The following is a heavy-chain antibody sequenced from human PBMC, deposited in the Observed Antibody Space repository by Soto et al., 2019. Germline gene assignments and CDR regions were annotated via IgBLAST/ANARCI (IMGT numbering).Heavy chain of an antibody. CDR3: ARKDKSGYFNWFDP. Sequence: GESLKISCKVSGYIFTTYWIAWVRQMPGKGLEWMGVISPGDSDTIYSPSFQGQVTISADRSTSTVFLQWASLKASDTAVYFCARKDKSGYFNWFDPWGQGTLVTVSS. J-gene: IGHJ5*02. D-gene: IGHD3-22*01. CDR1: GYIFTTYW. V-gene: IGHV5-51*01. CDR2: ISPGDSDT.